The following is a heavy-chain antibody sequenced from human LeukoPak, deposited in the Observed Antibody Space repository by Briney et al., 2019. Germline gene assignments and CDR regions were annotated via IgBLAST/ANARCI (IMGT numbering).Heavy chain of an antibody. D-gene: IGHD6-19*01. V-gene: IGHV3-21*01. J-gene: IGHJ3*02. CDR1: GFTFSSYS. CDR3: ARDEYSSGWDDAFDI. CDR2: ISSSSTYI. Sequence: PGGSLRLSCAASGFTFSSYSLNWVRQAPGKGLEWVSSISSSSTYIYYADSVKGRFTISRDNAKNSLYLQMNSLRAEDTAVYYCARDEYSSGWDDAFDIWGQGTMVTVSS.